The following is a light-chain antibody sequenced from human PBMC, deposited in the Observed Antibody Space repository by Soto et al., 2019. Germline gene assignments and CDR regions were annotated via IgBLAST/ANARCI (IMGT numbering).Light chain of an antibody. CDR2: GAS. CDR3: QRYTNWPLT. V-gene: IGKV1-9*01. Sequence: IQLTQSPSSVSAYCEDSVTITCRASQDITSYLYWYQQKPGKAPNLLIYGASTLQSGVPSRFSGSRSGPEFTLTINSLQSEDFAIYYCQRYTNWPLTFAGGTKVDIK. CDR1: QDITSY. J-gene: IGKJ4*01.